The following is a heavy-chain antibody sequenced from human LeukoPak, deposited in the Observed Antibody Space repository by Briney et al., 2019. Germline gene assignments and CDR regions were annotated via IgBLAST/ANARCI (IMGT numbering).Heavy chain of an antibody. Sequence: PGGSLRLSCAASGFTFSSYGMYWVRQAPGKGLEWVAVISYDGSNKYYADSVKGRFTISRDNSKNTLYLQMNSLRAEDTAVYYCAKGLLFDYSPYFDYWGQGTLVTVSS. J-gene: IGHJ4*02. D-gene: IGHD2-21*02. V-gene: IGHV3-30*18. CDR1: GFTFSSYG. CDR2: ISYDGSNK. CDR3: AKGLLFDYSPYFDY.